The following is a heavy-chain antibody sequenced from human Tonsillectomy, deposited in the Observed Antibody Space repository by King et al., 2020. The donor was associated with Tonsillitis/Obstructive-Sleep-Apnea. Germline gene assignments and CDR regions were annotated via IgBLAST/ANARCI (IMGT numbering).Heavy chain of an antibody. CDR2: IYYSGST. CDR3: AREATNYYMDV. CDR1: GGSISSSSYY. V-gene: IGHV4-39*02. J-gene: IGHJ6*03. Sequence: LQLQESGPGPVKPSETLSLTCTVSGGSISSSSYYWGWIRQPPGKWLEWIGSIYYSGSTYYHPSLKSRVTISVDTSKNQFSLKLSSVTAADTAVYYCAREATNYYMDVWGKGTTVTVSS.